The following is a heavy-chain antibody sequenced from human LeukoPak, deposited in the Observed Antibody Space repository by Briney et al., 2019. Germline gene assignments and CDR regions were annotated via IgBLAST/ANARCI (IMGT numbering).Heavy chain of an antibody. Sequence: GGSLRLSCAASGFTFSSYGMHWVRQAPGKGLEWVAFIRHDGSNKYYADSVKGRFTISRDNSKNTLYLQINSLRAEDTAVYYCARFEDFWSGYDRDYWGQGTLVTVSS. D-gene: IGHD3-3*01. V-gene: IGHV3-30*02. CDR3: ARFEDFWSGYDRDY. CDR2: IRHDGSNK. J-gene: IGHJ4*02. CDR1: GFTFSSYG.